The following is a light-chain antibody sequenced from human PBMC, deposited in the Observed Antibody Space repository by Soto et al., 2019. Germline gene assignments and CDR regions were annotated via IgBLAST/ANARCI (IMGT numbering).Light chain of an antibody. J-gene: IGKJ1*01. V-gene: IGKV1-5*01. CDR3: QEYSTHFRT. CDR2: DAS. CDR1: QSINSW. Sequence: DIQMTQSPSTLSASVGDGVTITCRASQSINSWLAWYQQRPGKAPDLLIYDASTLTAGLPSRFSGSGSGTEFTLTISSLQPDDFATYYCQEYSTHFRTFGQGTKVEV.